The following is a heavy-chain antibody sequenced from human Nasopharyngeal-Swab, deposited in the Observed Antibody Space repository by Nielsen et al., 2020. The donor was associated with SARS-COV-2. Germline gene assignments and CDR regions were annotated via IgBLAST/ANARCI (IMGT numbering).Heavy chain of an antibody. V-gene: IGHV4-59*01. CDR2: IYYSGST. Sequence: LRLSFTLPGGSISSYYWSWIRQLPGKGLEWIGYIYYSGSTNYNPSLKSRVTISVDTSKNQFSLKLSSVTDADTAVYYCARASGSSSYLIRIWGQGTMVTVSS. J-gene: IGHJ3*02. CDR3: ARASGSSSYLIRI. CDR1: GGSISSYY. D-gene: IGHD3-22*01.